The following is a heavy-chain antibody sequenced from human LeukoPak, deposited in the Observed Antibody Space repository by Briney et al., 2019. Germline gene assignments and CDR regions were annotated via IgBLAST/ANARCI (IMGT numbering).Heavy chain of an antibody. CDR2: ISSSGTTI. J-gene: IGHJ4*02. CDR1: GFTFSSYE. V-gene: IGHV3-48*03. CDR3: ARVRGQQLVIDY. D-gene: IGHD6-13*01. Sequence: PGGSLRLSCAASGFTFSSYEMNWVRQAPGKGLEWVSCISSSGTTIYYADSVKGRFTISRDNAKNSLYLQMNSLRAEDTALYYCARVRGQQLVIDYWGQGTLVTVSS.